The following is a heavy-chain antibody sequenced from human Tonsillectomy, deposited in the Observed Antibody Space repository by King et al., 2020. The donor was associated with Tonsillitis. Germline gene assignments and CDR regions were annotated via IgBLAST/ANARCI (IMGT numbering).Heavy chain of an antibody. CDR3: ASRLRYFDWLEDY. V-gene: IGHV4-34*01. D-gene: IGHD3-9*01. Sequence: VQLQQWGAGLLKPSETLSLTCAVYGGSFSGYYWSWIRQPPWKGLEWIGEINHSGSTNYNPSLKSRVTISVDTSKNQFSLKLSSVTAADTAVYYCASRLRYFDWLEDYWGQGTLVTVSS. CDR1: GGSFSGYY. J-gene: IGHJ4*02. CDR2: INHSGST.